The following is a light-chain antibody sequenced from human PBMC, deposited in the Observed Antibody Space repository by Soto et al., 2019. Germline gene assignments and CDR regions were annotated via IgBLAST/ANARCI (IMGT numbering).Light chain of an antibody. V-gene: IGLV2-14*01. J-gene: IGLJ1*01. Sequence: QSALTQPASVSGSPGQSITISCTGTSSDVGGYNYVSWYQQHPGKAPKLMIYDVSNRPSGFSNRFSGSKSGNTASLTISGLHAEDEADYYCNSYTSSSTWVFGTGTKLTVL. CDR3: NSYTSSSTWV. CDR2: DVS. CDR1: SSDVGGYNY.